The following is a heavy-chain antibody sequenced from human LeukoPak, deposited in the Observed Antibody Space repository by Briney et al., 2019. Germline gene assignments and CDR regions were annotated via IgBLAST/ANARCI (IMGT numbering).Heavy chain of an antibody. CDR3: ARSSYGSGIHEVGSDY. Sequence: GASVKVSCKASGGTFSSYAISWVRQAPRQGLEWMGRIIPILGIANYAQKFQGRVTITADKSTSTAHMELSSLRSEDTAVYYCARSSYGSGIHEVGSDYWGQGTLVTVSS. CDR1: GGTFSSYA. CDR2: IIPILGIA. V-gene: IGHV1-69*04. D-gene: IGHD3-10*01. J-gene: IGHJ4*02.